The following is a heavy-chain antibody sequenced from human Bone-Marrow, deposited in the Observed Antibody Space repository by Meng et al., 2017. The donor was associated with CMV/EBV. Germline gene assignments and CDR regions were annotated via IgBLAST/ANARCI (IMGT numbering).Heavy chain of an antibody. CDR1: AFTVSSKY. CDR3: ARNIRGITIFGVVTHFDY. Sequence: GESLKISCSASAFTVSSKYMSWVRQAPGKGLEWLSILYSGGNTYYADSVKGRFTISRDNSKNTLYLQMNSLRAEDTAVYYCARNIRGITIFGVVTHFDYWGQGTRVTGSS. V-gene: IGHV3-66*01. CDR2: LYSGGNT. J-gene: IGHJ4*02. D-gene: IGHD3-3*01.